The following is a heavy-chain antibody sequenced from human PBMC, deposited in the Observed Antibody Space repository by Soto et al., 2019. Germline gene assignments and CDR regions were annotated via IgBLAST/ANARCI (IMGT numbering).Heavy chain of an antibody. CDR3: TRLPSP. CDR1: GGSISSCGYA. Sequence: QLQLQESGSGLVKPSQTLSLTCAVSGGSISSCGYAWSWIRQPPGKGLEWIGYIYHSGSTYYNPCLKRSFTILVDRSKNHFSLMLSSLTAADTAVYYCTRLPSPWGPGTLVTVSS. V-gene: IGHV4-30-2*01. J-gene: IGHJ5*02. CDR2: IYHSGST.